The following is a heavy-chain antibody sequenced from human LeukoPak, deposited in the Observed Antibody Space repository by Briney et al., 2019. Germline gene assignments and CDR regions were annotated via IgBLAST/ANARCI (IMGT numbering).Heavy chain of an antibody. D-gene: IGHD3-10*01. CDR1: GGSISSYY. J-gene: IGHJ6*02. CDR3: ARGDYYGSGSYYNDYYYGMDV. Sequence: PSETLSLTCTVSGGSISSYYWSWIRQPPGKGLEWIGYIYYSGSTNYNPSLKSRVTISVDTSKNQFSLKLSSVTAADTAVYYCARGDYYGSGSYYNDYYYGMDVWGQGTTVTVSS. CDR2: IYYSGST. V-gene: IGHV4-59*01.